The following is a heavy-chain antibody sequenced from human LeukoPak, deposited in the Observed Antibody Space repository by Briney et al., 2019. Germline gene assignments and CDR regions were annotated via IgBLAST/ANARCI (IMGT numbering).Heavy chain of an antibody. V-gene: IGHV1-18*04. CDR3: ATDPYYYDSSGSDY. J-gene: IGHJ4*02. CDR1: GYTFTGYY. Sequence: GASVKVSCKTSGYTFTGYYLHWVRQAPGHGLEWMGWISAYNGNTNYAQKLQGRVTMTEDTSTDTAYMELSSLRSEDTAVYYCATDPYYYDSSGSDYWGQGTLVTVSS. D-gene: IGHD3-22*01. CDR2: ISAYNGNT.